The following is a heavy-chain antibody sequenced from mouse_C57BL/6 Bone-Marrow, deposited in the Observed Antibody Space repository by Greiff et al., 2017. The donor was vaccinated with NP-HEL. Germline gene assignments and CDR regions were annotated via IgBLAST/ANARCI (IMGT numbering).Heavy chain of an antibody. CDR3: ARPDYYGSGGFAY. CDR1: GYTFTSYW. V-gene: IGHV1-55*01. J-gene: IGHJ3*01. D-gene: IGHD1-1*01. Sequence: QVQLQQPGAELVKPGASVKMSCKASGYTFTSYWITWVKQRPGQGLEWIGDIYPGSGSTNYNEKFKSKATLTVDTSSSTAYMQLSRLTSEDSAVYYCARPDYYGSGGFAYWGQGTLVTVSA. CDR2: IYPGSGST.